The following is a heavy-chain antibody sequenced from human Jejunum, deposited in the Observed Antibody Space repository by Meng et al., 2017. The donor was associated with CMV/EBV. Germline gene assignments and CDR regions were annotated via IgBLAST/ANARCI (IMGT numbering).Heavy chain of an antibody. CDR3: AKDVNPLNWFFDV. J-gene: IGHJ2*01. CDR1: GVSISSSYHY. D-gene: IGHD1-14*01. V-gene: IGHV4-39*07. Sequence: GSGPGLGKPSETLSLGCTVSGVSISSSYHYWAWVRQSPGKGLEWIGSISHSGATYYTPSLTSRLTMSVDTSKNQFSLKLSFVTAADTAVYYCAKDVNPLNWFFDVWGRGTLVTVSS. CDR2: ISHSGAT.